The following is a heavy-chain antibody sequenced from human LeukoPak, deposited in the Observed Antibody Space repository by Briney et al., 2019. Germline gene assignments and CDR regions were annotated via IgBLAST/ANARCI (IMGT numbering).Heavy chain of an antibody. CDR2: IYHSGST. J-gene: IGHJ6*03. Sequence: PSETLSLTCTVSGGSISSGGYYWSWIRQPPGKGLEWIGYIYHSGSTYYNPSLKSRVTISVDRSKNQFSLKLSSVTAADTAVYYCAREPLYTTRGRHMDVWGKGTTVTVSS. CDR1: GGSISSGGYY. D-gene: IGHD3-16*02. V-gene: IGHV4-30-2*01. CDR3: AREPLYTTRGRHMDV.